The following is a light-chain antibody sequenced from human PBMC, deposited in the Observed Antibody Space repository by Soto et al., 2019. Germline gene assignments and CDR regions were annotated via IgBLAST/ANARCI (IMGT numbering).Light chain of an antibody. CDR3: QQYGSSPPRT. CDR1: QSVSSSY. CDR2: GAS. J-gene: IGKJ1*01. Sequence: EIVLTQSPGTLSLSPVERATLSCMASQSVSSSYLAWYQQKPGQAPRLLIYGASRRATGIPDRFSGSGSGADFTLTISRLEPEDFAVYYCQQYGSSPPRTFGQGTKVDIK. V-gene: IGKV3-20*01.